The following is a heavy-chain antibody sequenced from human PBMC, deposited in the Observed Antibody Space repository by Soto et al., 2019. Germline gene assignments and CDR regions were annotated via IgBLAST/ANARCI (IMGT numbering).Heavy chain of an antibody. CDR2: IIPIFGTA. CDR1: GGTFSSYA. CDR3: AREGPCGGDCYSGNYYYYGMDV. J-gene: IGHJ6*02. Sequence: SVKVSCKASGGTFSSYAISWVRQAPGQGLEWMGGIIPIFGTANYAQKFQGRVTITADESTSTAYMELSSLRSEDTAVYYCAREGPCGGDCYSGNYYYYGMDVWGQGTTVTVSS. V-gene: IGHV1-69*13. D-gene: IGHD2-21*02.